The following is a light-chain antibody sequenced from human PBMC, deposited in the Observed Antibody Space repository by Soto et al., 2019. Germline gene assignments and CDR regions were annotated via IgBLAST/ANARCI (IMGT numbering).Light chain of an antibody. J-gene: IGKJ4*01. CDR2: TAS. CDR3: QQTYSYPS. V-gene: IGKV1-39*01. CDR1: QTIDTY. Sequence: DIQMTQSPSSLSASLGDKITITCRASQTIDTYLHWYQQRPGKAPQLLISTASTLQSGVPSRFSGTGSGTDFTLTISSLQSGDFATYYCQQTYSYPSFGGGTKVEV.